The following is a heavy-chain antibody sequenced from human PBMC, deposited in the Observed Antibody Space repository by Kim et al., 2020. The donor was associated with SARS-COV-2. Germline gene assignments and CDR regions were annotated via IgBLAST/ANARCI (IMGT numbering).Heavy chain of an antibody. Sequence: YDPSLKSLSTKSLDTSKNLYSLKLNSVTAADTAVYYCARHGRWITTPLDYWGQGTLVTVSS. J-gene: IGHJ4*02. D-gene: IGHD5-12*01. V-gene: IGHV4-59*08. CDR3: ARHGRWITTPLDY.